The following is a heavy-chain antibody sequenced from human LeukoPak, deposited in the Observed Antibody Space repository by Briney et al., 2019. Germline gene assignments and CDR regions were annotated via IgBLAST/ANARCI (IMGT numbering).Heavy chain of an antibody. CDR2: IIPILGIA. J-gene: IGHJ6*02. V-gene: IGHV1-69*04. D-gene: IGHD1-20*01. CDR1: GGTFSSYA. Sequence: ASVKVSCKAPGGTFSSYAISWVRQAPGQGLEWMGRIIPILGIANYAQKFQGRVTITADKSTSTAYMELSSLRSEDTAVYYCAASWYNWNDVYYYYGMDVWGQGTTVTVSS. CDR3: AASWYNWNDVYYYYGMDV.